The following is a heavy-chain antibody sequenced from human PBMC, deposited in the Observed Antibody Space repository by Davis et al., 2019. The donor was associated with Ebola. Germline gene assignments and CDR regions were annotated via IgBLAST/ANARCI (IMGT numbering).Heavy chain of an antibody. Sequence: GGSLRLSCAASGFTFSDYYMSWIRQAPGKGLEWVSYISSSSSYTNYADSVKGRFTISRDNAKNSLYLQMNSLRAEDTAAYYCARDSAATLLGYYGMDVWGQGTTVTVSS. J-gene: IGHJ6*02. V-gene: IGHV3-11*06. CDR2: ISSSSSYT. D-gene: IGHD2-15*01. CDR1: GFTFSDYY. CDR3: ARDSAATLLGYYGMDV.